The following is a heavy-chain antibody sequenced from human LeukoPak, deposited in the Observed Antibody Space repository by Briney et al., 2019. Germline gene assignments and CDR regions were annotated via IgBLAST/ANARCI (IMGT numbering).Heavy chain of an antibody. V-gene: IGHV4-61*02. Sequence: PSQTLSLTCTVSGGSISSGSYYWSWIRHPAGKGLEWIGRIYTSGSTNYNPSLKSRVTISVDTSKNQFSLKLSSVTAADTAVYYCARDGADGPLYYYGMDVWGQGTTVTVSS. J-gene: IGHJ6*02. CDR1: GGSISSGSYY. CDR2: IYTSGST. D-gene: IGHD3-16*01. CDR3: ARDGADGPLYYYGMDV.